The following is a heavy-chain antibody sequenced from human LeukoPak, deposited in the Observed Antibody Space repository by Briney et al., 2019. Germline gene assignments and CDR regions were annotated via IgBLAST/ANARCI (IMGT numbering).Heavy chain of an antibody. CDR3: ARLGWAYGSGSPRVYGMDV. CDR1: GFTFSNYW. Sequence: GGSLRLSCAASGFTFSNYWMSWVRQAPGKGLEWVANIKQDGSEKYYVDSVKGRFTISRDNAKNSLYLQMNSLRAEDTAVYYCARLGWAYGSGSPRVYGMDVWGQGTTVTVSS. D-gene: IGHD3-10*01. CDR2: IKQDGSEK. V-gene: IGHV3-7*02. J-gene: IGHJ6*02.